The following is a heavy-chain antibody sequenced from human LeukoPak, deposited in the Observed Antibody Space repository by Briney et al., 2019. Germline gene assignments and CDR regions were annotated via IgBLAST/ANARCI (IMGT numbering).Heavy chain of an antibody. V-gene: IGHV1-2*02. CDR1: GYTFTGYY. CDR3: ARGLGGYYDILTAKEKLDYYGMDV. Sequence: ASVKVSCKASGYTFTGYYMHWVRQAPGQGLEWMGWINPNSGGTNYAQKFQGRVTMTRGTSISTAYMELSRLRSDDTAVYYCARGLGGYYDILTAKEKLDYYGMDVWGQGTTVTVSS. D-gene: IGHD3-9*01. CDR2: INPNSGGT. J-gene: IGHJ6*02.